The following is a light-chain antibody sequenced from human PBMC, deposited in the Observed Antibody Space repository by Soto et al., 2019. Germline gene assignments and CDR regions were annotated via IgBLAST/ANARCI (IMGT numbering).Light chain of an antibody. V-gene: IGKV4-1*01. CDR1: QSVLYSSNNKNY. CDR3: QQYYSTPPT. Sequence: DIVMTQSPDSLAVSLGERATINCKSSQSVLYSSNNKNYLAWYQQKPGQPPKLLIYCASTRESGVPDRFSGSGSGSDFTLTISGLQAEDVAVYSCQQYYSTPPTFGQGTKLEIK. CDR2: CAS. J-gene: IGKJ2*01.